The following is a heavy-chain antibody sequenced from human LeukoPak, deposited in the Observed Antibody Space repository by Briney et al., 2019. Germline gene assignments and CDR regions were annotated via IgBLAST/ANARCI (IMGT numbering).Heavy chain of an antibody. CDR1: GFTFSSYA. Sequence: GGSLRLSCAASGFTFSSYAMSWVRQAPGKGLEWVSAISGSGGSTYYADSVKGRFTISRDNSKNTLYLQMNSLRAEDTAVYYCARDRYSYGRFFDYWGQGTLVTVSS. V-gene: IGHV3-23*01. D-gene: IGHD5-18*01. CDR3: ARDRYSYGRFFDY. J-gene: IGHJ4*02. CDR2: ISGSGGST.